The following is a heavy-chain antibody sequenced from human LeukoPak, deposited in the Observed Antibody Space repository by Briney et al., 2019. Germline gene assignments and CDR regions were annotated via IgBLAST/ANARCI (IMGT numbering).Heavy chain of an antibody. Sequence: PGGSLRLSCAASGFTFSSYSMNWVRQAPGKGLEWVAVIWYDGSNKYYADSVKGRFTISRDNSKNTLYLQMNSLRAEDTAVYYCARDRGITMIVSDYWGQGTLVTVSS. CDR1: GFTFSSYS. CDR2: IWYDGSNK. V-gene: IGHV3-33*08. CDR3: ARDRGITMIVSDY. J-gene: IGHJ4*02. D-gene: IGHD3-22*01.